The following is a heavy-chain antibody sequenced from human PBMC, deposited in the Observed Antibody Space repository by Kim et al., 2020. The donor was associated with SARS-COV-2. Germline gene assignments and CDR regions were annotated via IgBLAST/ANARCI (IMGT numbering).Heavy chain of an antibody. V-gene: IGHV3-23*03. CDR2: IYSGGSST. Sequence: GGSLRLSCAASGFTFSSYAMSWVRQAPGKGLEWVSVIYSGGSSTYYADSVKGRFTISRHNSKNTLYLQMNSLRVEDTAVYYCAKGPDIVVVSRGGTLVENYFDYWGQGTLVTVSS. J-gene: IGHJ4*02. D-gene: IGHD2-2*01. CDR1: GFTFSSYA. CDR3: AKGPDIVVVSRGGTLVENYFDY.